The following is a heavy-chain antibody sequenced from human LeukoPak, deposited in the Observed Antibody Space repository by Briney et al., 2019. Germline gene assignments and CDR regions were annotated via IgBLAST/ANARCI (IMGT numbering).Heavy chain of an antibody. CDR2: IIPIFGTA. Sequence: ASVKVSCKASGGTFSSYAISWVRQAPGQGLEWMGGIIPIFGTANYAQKFQGRVTMTTDTSTSTAYMELRSLRSDDTAVYYCARSHYDILTGPYYYYGMDVWGQGTTVTVSS. D-gene: IGHD3-9*01. V-gene: IGHV1-69*05. CDR3: ARSHYDILTGPYYYYGMDV. J-gene: IGHJ6*02. CDR1: GGTFSSYA.